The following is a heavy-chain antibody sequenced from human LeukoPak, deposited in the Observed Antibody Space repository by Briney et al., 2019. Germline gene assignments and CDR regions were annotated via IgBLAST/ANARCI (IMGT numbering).Heavy chain of an antibody. CDR3: ARVLIAAAGREDAFDI. V-gene: IGHV3-23*01. D-gene: IGHD6-13*01. Sequence: GGSLRLSCAASGFTFSSYAMSWVRQAPGKGLEWVSAISGSGGSTYYADSVKGRFTISRDNSKNTLYLQMNSLRAEDTAVYYCARVLIAAAGREDAFDIWGQGTMVTVSS. CDR2: ISGSGGST. J-gene: IGHJ3*02. CDR1: GFTFSSYA.